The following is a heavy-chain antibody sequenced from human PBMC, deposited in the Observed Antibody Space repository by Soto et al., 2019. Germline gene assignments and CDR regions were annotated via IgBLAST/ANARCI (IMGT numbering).Heavy chain of an antibody. V-gene: IGHV3-7*01. J-gene: IGHJ4*02. CDR1: GFTFSSYW. Sequence: GGSLRLSCAASGFTFSSYWMSWVRQAPGKGLEWLANIKQDGSEKYYVDSVKGRFTISRDNAKNSLYLQMNSLRAEDTAVYYCAREGNIAARDFDYWGQGTLVTVSS. D-gene: IGHD6-6*01. CDR2: IKQDGSEK. CDR3: AREGNIAARDFDY.